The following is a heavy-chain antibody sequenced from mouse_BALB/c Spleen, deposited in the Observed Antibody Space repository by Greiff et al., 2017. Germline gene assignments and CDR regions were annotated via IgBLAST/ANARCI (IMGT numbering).Heavy chain of an antibody. CDR3: ARWGPHFDY. CDR2: INPSTGYT. Sequence: QVQLQQSGAELAKPGASVKMSCKASAYTFTSYWMHWVKQRPGQGLEWIGYINPSTGYTEYNQKFKDKATLTADKSSSPAYMQLSSLTSEDSAVYYCARWGPHFDYWGQGTTLTVSS. CDR1: AYTFTSYW. D-gene: IGHD3-3*01. V-gene: IGHV1-7*01. J-gene: IGHJ2*01.